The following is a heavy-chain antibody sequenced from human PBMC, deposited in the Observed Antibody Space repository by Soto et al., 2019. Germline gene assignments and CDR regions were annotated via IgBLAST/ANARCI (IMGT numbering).Heavy chain of an antibody. V-gene: IGHV3-30*18. CDR1: GFTFSSFG. CDR2: ISYDGSKE. D-gene: IGHD3-22*01. Sequence: QVQLVESGGGVVQPGRSLRLSCAASGFTFSSFGMHWVRQAPGKGLEWVALISYDGSKEYYADSLKGRFTISRDNSKNTLFLQMNSLRADDTAVYYCAKDPYGSSGYLGVDYWGQGTLVTVSA. CDR3: AKDPYGSSGYLGVDY. J-gene: IGHJ4*02.